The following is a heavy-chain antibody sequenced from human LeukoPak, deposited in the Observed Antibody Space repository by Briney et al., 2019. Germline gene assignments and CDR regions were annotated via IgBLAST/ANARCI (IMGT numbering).Heavy chain of an antibody. CDR2: IYPGDSDT. CDR1: GSKFSSYW. D-gene: IGHD3-22*01. J-gene: IGHJ5*02. V-gene: IGHV5-51*01. CDR3: ARHPKPFYDTSGGNWLVA. Sequence: GESLKISCKTSGSKFSSYWIAWVRHVPGKGPEWLGIIYPGDSDTRYSQSFRGHVTISVDESISTAYLQWGNLTASDSAMYYCARHPKPFYDTSGGNWLVAWGQGTLVTVSS.